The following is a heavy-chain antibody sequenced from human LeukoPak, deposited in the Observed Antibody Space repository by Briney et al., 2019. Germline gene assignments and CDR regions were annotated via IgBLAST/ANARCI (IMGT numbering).Heavy chain of an antibody. CDR2: IKEDGSDK. D-gene: IGHD6-6*01. J-gene: IGHJ4*02. Sequence: GGSLRLSCTASGFTFRNYWMSWVRQAPGKGLECVAYIKEDGSDKNYVDSVKGRLTISRDNAKSSLYLQMNSLRVEDTAVYYCVRGTRSNSFWGQGTQVTVSS. V-gene: IGHV3-7*01. CDR1: GFTFRNYW. CDR3: VRGTRSNSF.